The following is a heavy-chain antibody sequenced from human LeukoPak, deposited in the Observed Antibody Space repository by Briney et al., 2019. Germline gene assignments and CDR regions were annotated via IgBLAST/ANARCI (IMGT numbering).Heavy chain of an antibody. CDR2: ITSSSSTI. CDR1: GSTFSSYN. V-gene: IGHV3-48*01. Sequence: PGGSLRLSCAASGSTFSSYNMNWVRQAPGKGLEWVSYITSSSSTIYYADSVKGRFTISRDNDKNSLYLQMNSLRAEDTAVYYCARRCSSASCYDYWGQGTLVTLS. J-gene: IGHJ4*02. CDR3: ARRCSSASCYDY. D-gene: IGHD2-2*01.